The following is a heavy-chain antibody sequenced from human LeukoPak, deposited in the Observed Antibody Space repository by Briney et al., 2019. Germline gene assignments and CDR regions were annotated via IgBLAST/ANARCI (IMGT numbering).Heavy chain of an antibody. V-gene: IGHV3-64*01. CDR2: ITPDGDTT. D-gene: IGHD1-14*01. CDR3: ARENPRGASDN. Sequence: PGGSLRLFCVASGFALSGYVMHWVRQAPGKAPESVSAITPDGDTTYYANYVKGRFIISRDNSKNTLYLQMGSLTSDDLAVYYCARENPRGASDNWGQGTLLTVSS. CDR1: GFALSGYV. J-gene: IGHJ4*02.